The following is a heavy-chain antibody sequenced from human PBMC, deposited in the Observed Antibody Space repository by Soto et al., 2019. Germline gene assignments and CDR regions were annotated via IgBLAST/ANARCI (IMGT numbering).Heavy chain of an antibody. CDR1: GFTFSSYA. CDR2: ISYDGSNK. J-gene: IGHJ4*02. V-gene: IGHV3-30-3*01. CDR3: AREERREVATIGGGDIDY. Sequence: GGSLRLSCAASGFTFSSYAMHWVRQAPGKGLEWVAVISYDGSNKYYADSVKGRFTISRDNSKNTLYLQMNSLRAEDTAVYYCAREERREVATIGGGDIDYWGQGTLVTVSS. D-gene: IGHD5-12*01.